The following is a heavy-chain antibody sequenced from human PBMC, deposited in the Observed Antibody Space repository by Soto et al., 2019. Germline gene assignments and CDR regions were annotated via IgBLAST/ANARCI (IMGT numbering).Heavy chain of an antibody. CDR2: MNPNSGNT. CDR1: GYTFTSYD. V-gene: IGHV1-8*01. CDR3: ARPLEVAAAGTDDAFDI. D-gene: IGHD6-13*01. J-gene: IGHJ3*02. Sequence: QVQLVQSGAEVKKPGASVKVSCKASGYTFTSYDINWVRQATGQGLEWMGWMNPNSGNTGYAQKFQGRVTMTRNTSIRTDYMELSSLRSEDTAVYYCARPLEVAAAGTDDAFDIWGQGTMLTVSS.